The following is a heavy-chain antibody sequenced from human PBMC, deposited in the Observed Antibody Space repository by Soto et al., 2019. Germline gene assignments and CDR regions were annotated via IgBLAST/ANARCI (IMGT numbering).Heavy chain of an antibody. D-gene: IGHD2-21*02. CDR1: GYSFTIYW. V-gene: IGHV5-51*01. CDR2: IYPGDSDT. CDR3: GRLANIHDLVH. J-gene: IGHJ4*01. Sequence: PGESLKISCKGSGYSFTIYWIGWVRQMPGKGLEWMGIIYPGDSDTRYSPSFQGQVTISADKSISTAYLQWRSLKASDTAMYYCGRLANIHDLVHWGHGTRATVSA.